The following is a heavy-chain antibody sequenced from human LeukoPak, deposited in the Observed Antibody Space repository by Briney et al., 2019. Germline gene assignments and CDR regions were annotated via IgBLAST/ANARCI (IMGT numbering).Heavy chain of an antibody. CDR3: ARDLCSGGGCYSGADAFDI. CDR1: GFTFSSYS. V-gene: IGHV3-21*01. D-gene: IGHD2-15*01. CDR2: ISSSSSYI. J-gene: IGHJ3*02. Sequence: GGSLRLSCAASGFTFSSYSMNRVRQAPGKGLEWVSSISSSSSYIYYVDSVKGRFTVSRDNAKNSLYLQMNSLRAEDTAVYYCARDLCSGGGCYSGADAFDIWGQGTMITVSS.